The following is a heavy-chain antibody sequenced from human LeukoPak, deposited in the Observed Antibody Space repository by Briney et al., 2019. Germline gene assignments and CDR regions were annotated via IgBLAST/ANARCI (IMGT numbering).Heavy chain of an antibody. CDR3: ARGPHERSGYPDD. J-gene: IGHJ4*02. D-gene: IGHD3-22*01. V-gene: IGHV1-18*01. Sequence: ASVKVSCKPYGYTFNTYGITWVRQAPGQGLEWMGWISSYNGNTNYAQKFQGRVTLTTDTSTSTAYMELRSLRSDDTAVYYCARGPHERSGYPDDWGQGTLVTVSS. CDR2: ISSYNGNT. CDR1: GYTFNTYG.